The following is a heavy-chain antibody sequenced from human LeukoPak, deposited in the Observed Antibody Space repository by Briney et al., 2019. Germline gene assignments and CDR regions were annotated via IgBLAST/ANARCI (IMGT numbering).Heavy chain of an antibody. V-gene: IGHV3-53*01. Sequence: GGSLRLSCAASGFTVSSNYMTWVRQAPGKGLEWVSVFYTGGSTYYADSVKGRFTISRDNSKNTLYLQMHSLRAEDTAVYYCARDSRSSGSNWFDPWGQGTLVTVSS. J-gene: IGHJ5*02. CDR1: GFTVSSNY. CDR2: FYTGGST. D-gene: IGHD3-22*01. CDR3: ARDSRSSGSNWFDP.